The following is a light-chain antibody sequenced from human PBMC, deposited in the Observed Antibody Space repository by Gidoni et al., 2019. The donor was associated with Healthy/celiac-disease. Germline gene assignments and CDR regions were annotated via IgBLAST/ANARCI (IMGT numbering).Light chain of an antibody. CDR1: QSVSSCY. CDR3: QQYGSPLT. CDR2: GAS. Sequence: DIVLTQSPGTPSLSPGERATLSCRASQSVSSCYLAWSQQQPGQAPRLLIYGASSSATGIPDRFSGSGSGTVFTLTISRLEPEDFALYYCQQYGSPLTFGGGTKVEIK. J-gene: IGKJ4*01. V-gene: IGKV3-20*01.